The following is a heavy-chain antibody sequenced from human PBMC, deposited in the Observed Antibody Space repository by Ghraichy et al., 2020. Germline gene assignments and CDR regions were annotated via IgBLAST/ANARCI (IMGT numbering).Heavy chain of an antibody. CDR1: GYTFTGYY. Sequence: ASVKVSCKTSGYTFTGYYIHWVRQAPGQGLEWMGRINPDSGGTNYAQNFQGRVTLSRDTSISTLYMELNRLRGDDTAFYYCARNSPFDYDNGGALDYWGQGTLVTVSS. J-gene: IGHJ4*02. CDR2: INPDSGGT. D-gene: IGHD3-22*01. CDR3: ARNSPFDYDNGGALDY. V-gene: IGHV1-2*06.